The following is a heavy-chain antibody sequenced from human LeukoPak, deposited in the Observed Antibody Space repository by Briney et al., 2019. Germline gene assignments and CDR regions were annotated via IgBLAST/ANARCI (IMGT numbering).Heavy chain of an antibody. J-gene: IGHJ6*03. V-gene: IGHV1-8*01. CDR1: GYTLTSYD. Sequence: ASVKVSCKASGYTLTSYDINWVRQATGQGLEWMGWMNPNSGNTGYAQKFQGRVTMTRNTSISTAYMELSSLRSEDTAVYYCARVVYPHHFDWIRYYYYYYMDVWGKGTTVTISS. CDR3: ARVVYPHHFDWIRYYYYYYMDV. D-gene: IGHD3-9*01. CDR2: MNPNSGNT.